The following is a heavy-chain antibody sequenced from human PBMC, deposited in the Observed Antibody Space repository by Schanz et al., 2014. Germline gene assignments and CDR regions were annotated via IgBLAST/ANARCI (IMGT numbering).Heavy chain of an antibody. CDR1: GFSFSTYA. V-gene: IGHV3-30*04. CDR2: ILYDGSKT. D-gene: IGHD5-18*01. CDR3: AREEGYGYGPGAFDI. J-gene: IGHJ3*02. Sequence: QVQLVESGGGVVQPGRSLRLSCAASGFSFSTYAMHWVRQAPGKGPEWVAVILYDGSKTYYADSVKGRFTISRDNSKNTLSLQMNSLRDEDTAVYYCAREEGYGYGPGAFDIWGQGTMVTVSS.